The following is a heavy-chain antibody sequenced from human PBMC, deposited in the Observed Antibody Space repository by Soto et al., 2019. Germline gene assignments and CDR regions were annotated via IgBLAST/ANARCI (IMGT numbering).Heavy chain of an antibody. CDR1: GGSISSYY. J-gene: IGHJ5*02. Sequence: SETLFLTCTVSGGSISSYYWSWIRQPPGKGLEWIGDIYYSGSTNYNPSLKSRVTISVDTSKNQFSLKLSSVTAADTAVYYCARALLVVPAAINVDPWGQGTLVTISS. V-gene: IGHV4-59*12. D-gene: IGHD2-2*01. CDR3: ARALLVVPAAINVDP. CDR2: IYYSGST.